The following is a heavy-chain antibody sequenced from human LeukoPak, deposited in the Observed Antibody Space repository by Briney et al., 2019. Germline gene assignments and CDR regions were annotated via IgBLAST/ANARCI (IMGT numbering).Heavy chain of an antibody. V-gene: IGHV3-64*02. CDR2: ISSDGIKT. J-gene: IGHJ4*02. CDR3: AKGADNSGYFQTDI. Sequence: GGSLRLSYTASGFTFSRYAMHWVRQALGKGMEYVSVISSDGIKTYYSDSVKGRFTISRDNSKNMLYLQMGSLRAEDLAVYYCAKGADNSGYFQTDIWGQGTLVTVSS. CDR1: GFTFSRYA. D-gene: IGHD3-22*01.